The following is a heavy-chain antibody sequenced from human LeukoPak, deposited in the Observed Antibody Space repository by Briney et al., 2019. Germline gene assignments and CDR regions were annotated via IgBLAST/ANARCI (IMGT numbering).Heavy chain of an antibody. Sequence: SVKVSCKASGGTFSSYTISWVRQAPGQGLEWMGRTIPILGIANYAQKFQGRVTITADKSTSTAYMELSSLRSEDTAVYCCARDSEQWLVMGYFDYWGQGTLVTVSS. CDR2: TIPILGIA. D-gene: IGHD6-19*01. V-gene: IGHV1-69*04. CDR3: ARDSEQWLVMGYFDY. CDR1: GGTFSSYT. J-gene: IGHJ4*02.